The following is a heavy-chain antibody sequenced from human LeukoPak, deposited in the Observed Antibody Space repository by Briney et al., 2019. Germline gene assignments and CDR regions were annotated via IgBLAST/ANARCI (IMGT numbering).Heavy chain of an antibody. D-gene: IGHD3-22*01. J-gene: IGHJ4*02. CDR1: GGSISSGNYY. V-gene: IGHV4-30-4*01. CDR2: IYYSGST. Sequence: PSETLSLTCTVSGGSISSGNYYWSWIRQPPGKGLELIGYIYYSGSTYYNPSLKSRVSISVDTSKNQFSLRLTSVTAADTAVYCCARVGESSGYIIDFWGQGTLVTVSS. CDR3: ARVGESSGYIIDF.